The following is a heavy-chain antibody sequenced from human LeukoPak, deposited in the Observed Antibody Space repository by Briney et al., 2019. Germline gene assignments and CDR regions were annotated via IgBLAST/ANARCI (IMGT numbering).Heavy chain of an antibody. CDR2: IIPIFGTA. J-gene: IGHJ5*02. CDR3: ARAPPYYDILTGYSRNNWFDP. Sequence: SVKVSCKASGGTFSSYAISWVRQAPGQGLEWMGGIIPIFGTANYAQKFQGRVTITADKSTSTAYMELSSLRSEDAAVYYCARAPPYYDILTGYSRNNWFDPWGQGTLVTVSS. CDR1: GGTFSSYA. D-gene: IGHD3-9*01. V-gene: IGHV1-69*06.